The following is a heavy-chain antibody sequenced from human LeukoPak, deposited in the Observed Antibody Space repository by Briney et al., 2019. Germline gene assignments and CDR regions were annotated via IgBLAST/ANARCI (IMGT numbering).Heavy chain of an antibody. CDR2: ISSYNGNT. Sequence: ASVKVSCKASGYMFTSYGISWVRKAPGQGLEWMGWISSYNGNTDYAQNLQGRVTMTTDTSTSTAYMELRSLTSDDTAVYYCARDQGYTSSPYYFDYWGQGSLVTASS. V-gene: IGHV1-18*04. J-gene: IGHJ4*02. CDR1: GYMFTSYG. CDR3: ARDQGYTSSPYYFDY. D-gene: IGHD6-13*01.